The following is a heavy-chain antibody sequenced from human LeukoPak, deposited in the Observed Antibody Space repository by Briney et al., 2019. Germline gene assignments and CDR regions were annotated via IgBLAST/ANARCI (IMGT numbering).Heavy chain of an antibody. CDR1: GFTFRSYA. CDR3: AKDLNDHGSGACFDY. J-gene: IGHJ4*02. Sequence: PGGSLRLSCAASGFTFRSYAIHWVRQAPGKGLEWVAVISYKGRNKNYSGSVKGRFTIPRDNSKNTLFLQMHSMRSEDTAVYYGAKDLNDHGSGACFDYWGQGTLVTVSS. D-gene: IGHD3-10*01. V-gene: IGHV3-30*18. CDR2: ISYKGRNK.